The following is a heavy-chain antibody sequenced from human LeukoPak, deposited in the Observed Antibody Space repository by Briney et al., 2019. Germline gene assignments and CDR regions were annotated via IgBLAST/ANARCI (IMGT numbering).Heavy chain of an antibody. CDR1: GFTFSSSW. CDR3: ARGSPLGGN. CDR2: INSDGSNT. J-gene: IGHJ4*02. V-gene: IGHV3-74*01. Sequence: GGSLRPSCAASGFTFSSSWMHWVRQAPGKGLVWVSHINSDGSNTKYAGSVKGRFTISRDNAKNTLSLQMNSLRAEDTAVYYCARGSPLGGNWGQGTLVTVSS.